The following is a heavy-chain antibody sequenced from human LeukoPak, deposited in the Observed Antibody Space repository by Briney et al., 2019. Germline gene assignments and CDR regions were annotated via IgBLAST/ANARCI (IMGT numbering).Heavy chain of an antibody. CDR2: IYPGDSDT. CDR3: ARPGFGENSNWFDP. CDR1: GYSFTSYW. V-gene: IGHV5-51*01. J-gene: IGHJ5*02. Sequence: GESLKISCKGSGYSFTSYWIGWVRQMPGKGLEWMGFIYPGDSDTRYSPSFPGQITISAHKSISTASLQWSSLKASDTAMYYCARPGFGENSNWFDPWGQGTLVTVSS. D-gene: IGHD3-10*01.